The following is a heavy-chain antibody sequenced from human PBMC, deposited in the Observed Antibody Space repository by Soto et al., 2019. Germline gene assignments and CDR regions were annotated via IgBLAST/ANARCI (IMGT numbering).Heavy chain of an antibody. J-gene: IGHJ4*02. CDR3: ARHLPPSPLGPSFDY. CDR2: ISAYNGNT. CDR1: GFTFTRPV. V-gene: IGHV1-18*01. Sequence: GASVKASCQASGFTFTRPVIRLGRHAPGQWLEWMGWISAYNGNTNYAQKLQGRVTMTTDTSTSTAYMELRSLRSDDTAVYYCARHLPPSPLGPSFDYWGQGTLVTVSS.